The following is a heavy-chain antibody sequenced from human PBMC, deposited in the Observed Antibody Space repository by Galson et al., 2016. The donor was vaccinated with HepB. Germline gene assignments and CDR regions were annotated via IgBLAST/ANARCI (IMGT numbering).Heavy chain of an antibody. Sequence: SLRLSCAASGFTFSDHYMDWVRQAPGKGLEWVGRIKSKTDGGTTDYAAPVKGRFTISRDDSKNTLYLQMNSLKTEDTAMYYCTLNHAFDIWGQGTMVTVSS. CDR3: TLNHAFDI. J-gene: IGHJ3*02. V-gene: IGHV3-15*01. CDR1: GFTFSDHY. CDR2: IKSKTDGGTT.